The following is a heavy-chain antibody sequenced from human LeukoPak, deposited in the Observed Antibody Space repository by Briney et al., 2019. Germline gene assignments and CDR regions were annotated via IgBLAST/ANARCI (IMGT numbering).Heavy chain of an antibody. CDR1: GFTFSSYG. CDR3: AKQYSSGWYLFDY. J-gene: IGHJ4*02. D-gene: IGHD6-19*01. Sequence: GGSLRLSCAASGFTFSSYGMHWVRQAPGKGLEWVAFIRYDGSNKYYADSVKGRFTISRDNSKNTLYLQMNSLRAEDTAVYYCAKQYSSGWYLFDYWGQGTLVTVSS. V-gene: IGHV3-30*02. CDR2: IRYDGSNK.